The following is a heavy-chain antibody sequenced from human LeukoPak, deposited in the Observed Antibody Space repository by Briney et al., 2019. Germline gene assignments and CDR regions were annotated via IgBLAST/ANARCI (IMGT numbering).Heavy chain of an antibody. D-gene: IGHD3-10*01. CDR3: ARDKMRLLDYGSGSYDY. CDR1: GYTFTTYY. J-gene: IGHJ4*02. CDR2: INPSGGST. V-gene: IGHV1-46*01. Sequence: GASVKVSCKASGYTFTTYYMHWVRQAPGQGPEWMGIINPSGGSTSYAQKFQGRVTMTRDTSTSTVYMELSSLRSEDTAVYYCARDKMRLLDYGSGSYDYWGQGTLVTVSS.